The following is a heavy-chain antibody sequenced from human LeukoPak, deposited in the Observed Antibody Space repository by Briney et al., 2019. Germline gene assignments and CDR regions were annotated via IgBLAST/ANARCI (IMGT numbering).Heavy chain of an antibody. Sequence: SVKVSCKASGGTFSSYAISWVRQAPGQGLEWMGRIIPILGIANYAQEFQGRVTITADKSTSTAYMELSSLRSEDTAVYYCARVPAANPCFDYWGQGTMVTVSS. J-gene: IGHJ4*03. CDR1: GGTFSSYA. V-gene: IGHV1-69*04. CDR3: ARVPAANPCFDY. CDR2: IIPILGIA. D-gene: IGHD2-2*01.